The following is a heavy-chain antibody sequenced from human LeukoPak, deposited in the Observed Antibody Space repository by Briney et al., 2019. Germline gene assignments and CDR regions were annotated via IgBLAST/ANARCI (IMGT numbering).Heavy chain of an antibody. CDR2: IYSGGAT. CDR1: GFTVNTNY. Sequence: PSGGSLRLSCAASGFTVNTNYMSWVRQAPGKGLEWVSFIYSGGATYYADSVEGRFTISRDNSKNTLYLQMNSLRAEDTAVYYCASSIVDTAMVNWRFDYWGQGTLVTVSS. J-gene: IGHJ4*02. V-gene: IGHV3-53*01. CDR3: ASSIVDTAMVNWRFDY. D-gene: IGHD5-18*01.